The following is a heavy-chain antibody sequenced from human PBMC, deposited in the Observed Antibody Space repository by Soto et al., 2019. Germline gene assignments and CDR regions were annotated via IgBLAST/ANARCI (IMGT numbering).Heavy chain of an antibody. J-gene: IGHJ4*02. D-gene: IGHD6-13*01. CDR1: GFTLIGNW. Sequence: EVQLVGSGGGLVQPGGSLRLSCAASGFTLIGNWRSWVGRAQGKGLEWVANIKQDGSEKYYVDSVKGRFTISRDNAKNSLYLQMNSLRAEDTALYYCARTKYSIAAAGIPAYWGQGTLVTVSS. CDR3: ARTKYSIAAAGIPAY. V-gene: IGHV3-7*03. CDR2: IKQDGSEK.